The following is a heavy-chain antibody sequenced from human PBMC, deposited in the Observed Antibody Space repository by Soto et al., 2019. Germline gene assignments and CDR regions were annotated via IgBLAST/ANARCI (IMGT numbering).Heavy chain of an antibody. J-gene: IGHJ4*02. CDR1: GGPISSYY. D-gene: IGHD3-10*01. V-gene: IGHV4-59*01. CDR3: ARGYYGSGSYYKAPLDY. Sequence: SETLSLTCTVSGGPISSYYWSWIRQPPGKGLEWIGYIYYSGSTNYNPSLKSRVTISVDTSKNQFSLKLSSVTAADTAVYYCARGYYGSGSYYKAPLDYWGQGTLVTVSS. CDR2: IYYSGST.